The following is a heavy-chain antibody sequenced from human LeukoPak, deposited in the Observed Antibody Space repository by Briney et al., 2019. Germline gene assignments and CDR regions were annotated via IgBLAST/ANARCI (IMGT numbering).Heavy chain of an antibody. CDR3: ARARYEQQLVGGLDY. CDR2: IYYSGST. V-gene: IGHV4-39*07. D-gene: IGHD6-13*01. CDR1: GGSISSSSYY. Sequence: SETLCLTCTVSGGSISSSSYYWGWIRQPPGKGLEWIGSIYYSGSTYYNPSLKSRVTISVDTSKNQFSPKLSSVTAADTAVYYCARARYEQQLVGGLDYWGQGTLVTVSS. J-gene: IGHJ4*02.